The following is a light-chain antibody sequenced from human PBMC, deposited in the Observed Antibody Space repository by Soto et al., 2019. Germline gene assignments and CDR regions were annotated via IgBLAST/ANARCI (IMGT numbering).Light chain of an antibody. Sequence: DLQMTQSPSTLSASVGDSVTLPCRASPSISPWLAWYQQKPGKAPTLLIYKASSLEGGVPSRFSGRGSGTDFNITISSLQPDDFATYYCQQYNTYPLTFGGGTTVEIK. CDR1: PSISPW. CDR3: QQYNTYPLT. J-gene: IGKJ4*01. CDR2: KAS. V-gene: IGKV1-5*03.